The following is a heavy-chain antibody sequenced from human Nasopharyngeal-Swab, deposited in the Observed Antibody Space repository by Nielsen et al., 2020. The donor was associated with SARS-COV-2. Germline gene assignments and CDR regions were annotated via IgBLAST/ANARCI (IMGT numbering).Heavy chain of an antibody. Sequence: GGSLRLSCAASGFTFTIYTMNWVRQAPGKGLEWVAFISYEGSIRNYIDSVKGRFTVSRDSSKNTVYLQMNSLRPDDTAVYFCAKSMAYFQLSGTYNLDFWGQGTLVTVSS. CDR3: AKSMAYFQLSGTYNLDF. CDR2: ISYEGSIR. D-gene: IGHD2-21*01. J-gene: IGHJ4*02. CDR1: GFTFTIYT. V-gene: IGHV3-30*18.